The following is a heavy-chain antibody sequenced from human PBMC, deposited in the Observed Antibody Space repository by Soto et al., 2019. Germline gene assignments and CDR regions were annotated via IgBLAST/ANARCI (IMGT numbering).Heavy chain of an antibody. D-gene: IGHD3-3*01. CDR2: ISSYNGDT. CDR3: ASTRVEAIFGVVYDY. CDR1: GYTFTRSG. J-gene: IGHJ4*02. Sequence: ASVKVSCKASGYTFTRSGISWVRQAPGQGPEWMGWISSYNGDTNYAQTFQGRVTMTTDTSTSTAYMELRSLRSEDTAVYYCASTRVEAIFGVVYDYWGQGTLVTVSS. V-gene: IGHV1-18*01.